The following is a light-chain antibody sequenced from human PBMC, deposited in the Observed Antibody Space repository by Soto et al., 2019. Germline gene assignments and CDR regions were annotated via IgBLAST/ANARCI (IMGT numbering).Light chain of an antibody. CDR2: DAS. Sequence: DIQMTQSPSTLSASVGDRVTITCRASQSINTWLAWYQQKPGKAPKLLIYDASSLQSGVPSRVSGSGSGTDFTLTISSLQPEDFATYYCLQDYIYPPVFGQGTKVDIK. V-gene: IGKV1-5*01. J-gene: IGKJ1*01. CDR3: LQDYIYPPV. CDR1: QSINTW.